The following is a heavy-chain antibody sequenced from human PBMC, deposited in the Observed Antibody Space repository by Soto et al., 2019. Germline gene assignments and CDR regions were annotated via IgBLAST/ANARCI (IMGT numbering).Heavy chain of an antibody. CDR3: ARVGYDFWSGSHLYFDY. J-gene: IGHJ4*01. V-gene: IGHV4-59*01. D-gene: IGHD3-3*01. CDR1: GGSISSYY. Sequence: ETLSLTCTVPGGSISSYYWSWIRQPPGKGLEWIGYIYYSGSTNYNPSLKGRVTISVDTSKNQFSLKLSSVTAADTAVYYCARVGYDFWSGSHLYFDYWGSGTLFTVSS. CDR2: IYYSGST.